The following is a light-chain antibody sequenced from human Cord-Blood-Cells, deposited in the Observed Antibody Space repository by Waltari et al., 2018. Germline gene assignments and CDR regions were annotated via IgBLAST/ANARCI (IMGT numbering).Light chain of an antibody. CDR1: QDISNY. V-gene: IGKV1-33*01. J-gene: IGKJ5*01. Sequence: DIQMTQSPSSLSASVGDRVTITCQASQDISNYLNWYQQKPGKAPKLLIYDASNLETGVPSRFSGSGSGTDFTFTISSLQPEDIATYYCQQYDNLPPLITFGQGRRLEIK. CDR2: DAS. CDR3: QQYDNLPPLIT.